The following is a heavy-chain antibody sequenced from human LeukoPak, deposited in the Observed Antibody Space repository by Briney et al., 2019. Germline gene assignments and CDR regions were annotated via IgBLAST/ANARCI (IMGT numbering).Heavy chain of an antibody. Sequence: GGSLRLSCAASGFTFSNSWMSWVRQAPGKGLEWGAVISYDGSNKYYADSVKGRFTSSRDNSKNTLYLQMNSLRAEDTAVYYCARDYYDSSGYYPWGYWGQGTLVTVSS. J-gene: IGHJ4*02. CDR2: ISYDGSNK. V-gene: IGHV3-30*03. CDR1: GFTFSNSW. D-gene: IGHD3-22*01. CDR3: ARDYYDSSGYYPWGY.